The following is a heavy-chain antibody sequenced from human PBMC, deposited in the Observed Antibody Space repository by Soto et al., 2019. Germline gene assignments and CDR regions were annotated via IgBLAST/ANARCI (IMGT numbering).Heavy chain of an antibody. V-gene: IGHV4-59*01. CDR2: IYYSGST. J-gene: IGHJ4*02. D-gene: IGHD3-3*01. Sequence: SETLSLTCTVSGGSISSYYWSWIRQPPGKGLEWIGYIYYSGSTNYNPSLKSRVTISVDTSKNQFSLKLSSVTAADTAVYYCARSDFWSGYRTSLFDYWGQGTLVTVSS. CDR3: ARSDFWSGYRTSLFDY. CDR1: GGSISSYY.